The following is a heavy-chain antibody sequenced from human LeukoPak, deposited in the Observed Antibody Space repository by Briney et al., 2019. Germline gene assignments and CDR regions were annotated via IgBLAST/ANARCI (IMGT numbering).Heavy chain of an antibody. J-gene: IGHJ2*01. CDR2: ISGSGGST. V-gene: IGHV3-23*01. D-gene: IGHD3-22*01. Sequence: QPGGSLRLSCAASGFTFSSYAMSWVRQAPGKGLEWVSPISGSGGSTYYADSGKGRFNISRDNSKNTLYLQMNSLRAEDTAVYYCAKGPNYYDSSGYYWGRDWYFDLWGRGTLVTVSS. CDR1: GFTFSSYA. CDR3: AKGPNYYDSSGYYWGRDWYFDL.